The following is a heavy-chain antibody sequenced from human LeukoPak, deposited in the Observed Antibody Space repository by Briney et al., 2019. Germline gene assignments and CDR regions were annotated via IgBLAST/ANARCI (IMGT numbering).Heavy chain of an antibody. CDR2: MNPNSGNT. Sequence: GASVKVSCKASGYTFTSYDINWVRQATGQGLEWMGWMNPNSGNTGYAQKFQGRVTMTRNTSISTAYMELSSLRSEDTAVYYCARARVAAAGSVVWFDPWGQGTLVTVSS. J-gene: IGHJ5*02. D-gene: IGHD6-13*01. V-gene: IGHV1-8*01. CDR1: GYTFTSYD. CDR3: ARARVAAAGSVVWFDP.